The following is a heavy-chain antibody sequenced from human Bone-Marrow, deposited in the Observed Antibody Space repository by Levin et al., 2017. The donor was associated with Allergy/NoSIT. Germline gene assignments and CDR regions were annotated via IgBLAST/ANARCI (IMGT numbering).Heavy chain of an antibody. CDR2: INPNSGGT. V-gene: IGHV1-2*02. CDR1: GYTFTGYY. J-gene: IGHJ4*02. CDR3: ARESEYCSSTSCYNDY. Sequence: GESLKISCKASGYTFTGYYMHWVRQAPGQGLEWMGWINPNSGGTNYAQKFQGRVTMTRDTSISTAYMELSRLRSDDTAVYYCARESEYCSSTSCYNDYWGQGTLVTVSS. D-gene: IGHD2-2*02.